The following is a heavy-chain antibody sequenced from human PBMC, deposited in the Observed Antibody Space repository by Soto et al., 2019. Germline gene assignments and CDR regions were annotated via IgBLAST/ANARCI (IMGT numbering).Heavy chain of an antibody. V-gene: IGHV4-30-2*01. CDR1: GGSVSRRDYS. J-gene: IGHJ5*01. Sequence: SETLSLTCVVSGGSVSRRDYSWSWIRQPPGKGLEWIGYIYHSRNTYYNPSLKSRVTISIDRSKNQFSLQMTSVSAADTAVYYCARLGGFYQSLDSWGQGTLVTVSS. D-gene: IGHD3-22*01. CDR2: IYHSRNT. CDR3: ARLGGFYQSLDS.